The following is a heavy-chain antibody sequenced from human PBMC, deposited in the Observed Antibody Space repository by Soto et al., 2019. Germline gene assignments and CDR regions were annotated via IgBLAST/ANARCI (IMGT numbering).Heavy chain of an antibody. Sequence: QVQLVESGGGVVQPGKSLRLSCADSGFTFSVYGMHWVRQAPGKGLEWVALVSSDGSKKNYADSVKGRFTISRDNSKHPLYLQINSLRVEDTAVYYCAKDHHGGSAVTTRTFDYWGQGTLVTVSS. V-gene: IGHV3-30*18. CDR3: AKDHHGGSAVTTRTFDY. D-gene: IGHD4-17*01. CDR2: VSSDGSKK. CDR1: GFTFSVYG. J-gene: IGHJ4*02.